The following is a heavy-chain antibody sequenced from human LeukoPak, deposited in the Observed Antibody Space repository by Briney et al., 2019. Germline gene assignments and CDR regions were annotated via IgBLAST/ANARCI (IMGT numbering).Heavy chain of an antibody. CDR1: GYTFIGYY. Sequence: ASVKVSCKASGYTFIGYYIYWVRQAPGQGLEWMGWINCNSGGADYAQKFQGRITMTRDTSITTLYMELSSLRPDGTAVYYCARSGFYYGLDVWGQGTTVTVSS. CDR2: INCNSGGA. CDR3: ARSGFYYGLDV. V-gene: IGHV1-2*02. J-gene: IGHJ6*02.